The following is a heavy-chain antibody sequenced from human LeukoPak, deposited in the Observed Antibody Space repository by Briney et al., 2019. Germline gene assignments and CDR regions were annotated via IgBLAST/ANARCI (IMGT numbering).Heavy chain of an antibody. Sequence: SGTLSLTCTVSGGSISSYYWSWIRQPPGKGLEWIGYIYYSGSSNYNPSLKSRVTISVDTSKTQFSLYLNSVTAADTAVYYCARSDTHHIHSSSWHFDYWGQGTLVTVSS. V-gene: IGHV4-59*01. CDR1: GGSISSYY. D-gene: IGHD6-13*01. J-gene: IGHJ4*02. CDR2: IYYSGSS. CDR3: ARSDTHHIHSSSWHFDY.